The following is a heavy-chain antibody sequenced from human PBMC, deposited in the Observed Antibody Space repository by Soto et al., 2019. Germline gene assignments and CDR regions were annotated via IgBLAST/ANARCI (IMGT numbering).Heavy chain of an antibody. CDR1: GGSISSGGYY. J-gene: IGHJ6*02. V-gene: IGHV4-31*03. D-gene: IGHD3-3*01. Sequence: PSETLSLTCTFSGGSISSGGYYWSWIRQHPGKGLEWIGYIYYSGSTYYNPSLKSRVTISVDTSKNQFSLKLSSVTAADTAVYYCARSIRITIFGVVIFHYYGMDVWGQGTTVTVSS. CDR3: ARSIRITIFGVVIFHYYGMDV. CDR2: IYYSGST.